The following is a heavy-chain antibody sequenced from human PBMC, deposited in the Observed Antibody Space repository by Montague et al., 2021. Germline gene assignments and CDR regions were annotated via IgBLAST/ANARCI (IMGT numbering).Heavy chain of an antibody. V-gene: IGHV4-4*09. D-gene: IGHD3-10*01. CDR2: MFHRGAT. CDR1: GGSIFHSH. CDR3: AEQDYFVSGTSYRGFDP. Sequence: SETLSLTCTVPGGSIFHSHWTWVRQPPGKGLEWLGCMFHRGATTYNPSLSSRLTMSIDTSTNQFSLNLRFVTAADTAVYYCAEQDYFVSGTSYRGFDPWGQGILVTVSS. J-gene: IGHJ5*02.